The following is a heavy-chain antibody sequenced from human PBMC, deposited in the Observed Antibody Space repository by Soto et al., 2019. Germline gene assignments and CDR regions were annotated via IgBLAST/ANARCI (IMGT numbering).Heavy chain of an antibody. V-gene: IGHV3-30*18. CDR1: GFSFSTYV. CDR3: AKGQSGYRVKVFYYGMDV. D-gene: IGHD5-12*01. J-gene: IGHJ6*02. Sequence: GGSLRLSCAASGFSFSTYVMHWVRQAPGKGLEWVAVISYDGSNKYYADSVKGRFTISRDNSKNTLYLQMNSLRAEDTAVYYCAKGQSGYRVKVFYYGMDVWGQGTTVTVSS. CDR2: ISYDGSNK.